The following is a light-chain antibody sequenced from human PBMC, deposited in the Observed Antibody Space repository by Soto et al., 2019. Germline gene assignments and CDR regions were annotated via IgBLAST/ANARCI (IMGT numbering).Light chain of an antibody. Sequence: EIVMTQSPATLSVSPGERATLSCRASQSVSGNLAWYQQKPGQAPRLLIYGASTRATGIPARFSGRGSGTEFTLTITSLQSEDFAVYYCQQYNDWPPLTFGGGTKVEIK. CDR3: QQYNDWPPLT. V-gene: IGKV3-15*01. CDR2: GAS. J-gene: IGKJ4*01. CDR1: QSVSGN.